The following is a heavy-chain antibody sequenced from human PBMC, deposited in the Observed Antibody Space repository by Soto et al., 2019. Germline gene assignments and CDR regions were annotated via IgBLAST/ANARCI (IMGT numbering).Heavy chain of an antibody. V-gene: IGHV3-73*01. J-gene: IGHJ5*02. CDR2: IRSKANSYAT. Sequence: EVQLVESGGGLVQPGGSLTLSCAASGFTISGSAMHWVRQASGKGLEWVGRIRSKANSYATAYAASVKGRFTISRDDSKNTAYLQMNSLKTEDTAVYYCTRHPPVLGYCSGGSCKRNWFDPWGQGTLVTVSS. CDR3: TRHPPVLGYCSGGSCKRNWFDP. D-gene: IGHD2-15*01. CDR1: GFTISGSA.